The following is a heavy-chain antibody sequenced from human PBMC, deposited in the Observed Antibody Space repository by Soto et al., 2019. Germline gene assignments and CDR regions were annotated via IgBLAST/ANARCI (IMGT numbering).Heavy chain of an antibody. Sequence: RASVKVSCKASGYSFSDYYMHWVRQAPGQGLQWMGWINPKSGDTKCAQSFQGGVTMTRDTSINTAYMELNRLTSDDTAVYYCTSGRTTGPVAVSVTILGGYWGQGTLVTVPS. CDR2: INPKSGDT. V-gene: IGHV1-2*02. CDR3: TSGRTTGPVAVSVTILGGY. CDR1: GYSFSDYY. D-gene: IGHD6-19*01. J-gene: IGHJ4*02.